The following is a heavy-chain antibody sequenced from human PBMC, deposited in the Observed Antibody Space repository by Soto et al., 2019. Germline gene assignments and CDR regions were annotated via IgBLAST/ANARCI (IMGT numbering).Heavy chain of an antibody. CDR1: GFTFSSYG. J-gene: IGHJ4*02. D-gene: IGHD3-3*01. V-gene: IGHV3-30*18. CDR2: ISYDGSNK. Sequence: GSLRLSCAAAGFTFSSYGMHWVRQAPGKGLEWVAVISYDGSNKYYADSVKGRFTISRDNSKNTLYLQMNSLRAEDTAVYYCAKDMGPADFWSGYADYWGQGT. CDR3: AKDMGPADFWSGYADY.